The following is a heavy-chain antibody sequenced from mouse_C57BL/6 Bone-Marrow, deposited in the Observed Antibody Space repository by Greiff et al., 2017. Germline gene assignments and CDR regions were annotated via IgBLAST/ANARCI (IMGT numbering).Heavy chain of an antibody. CDR1: GFTFSSYG. J-gene: IGHJ4*01. V-gene: IGHV5-6*01. CDR3: ARPMDY. Sequence: EVQVVESGGDLVKPGGSLKLSCAASGFTFSSYGMSWVRQTPDKRLEWVATISSGGSYTSYPDSVKGRFTISRDNAKNTLYLQMSSLKSAHTTMYYCARPMDYWGQGTSVTVSA. CDR2: ISSGGSYT.